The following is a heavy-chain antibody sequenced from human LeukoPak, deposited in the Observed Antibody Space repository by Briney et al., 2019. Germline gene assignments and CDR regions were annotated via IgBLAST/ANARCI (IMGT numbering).Heavy chain of an antibody. V-gene: IGHV4-4*07. D-gene: IGHD3-22*01. CDR3: ARMSNYYDSSGYYQSLDY. J-gene: IGHJ4*02. CDR2: IYASGST. CDR1: GGSISNYY. Sequence: SETLSLTCTVSGGSISNYYWSWIRQPAGKGLEWIGRIYASGSTNYNPSLQSRVTISVDRSKNRFSLKLSSVTAADTAVYYCARMSNYYDSSGYYQSLDYWGQGTLVTVSS.